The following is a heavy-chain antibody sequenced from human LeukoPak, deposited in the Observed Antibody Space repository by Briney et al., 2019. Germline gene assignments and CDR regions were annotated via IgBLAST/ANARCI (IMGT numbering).Heavy chain of an antibody. CDR3: AREVSQGGVVDY. CDR1: AGSISTYY. D-gene: IGHD3-3*01. J-gene: IGHJ4*02. CDR2: IYYSGST. V-gene: IGHV4-59*01. Sequence: PSETLSLTCTVSAGSISTYYWSWIRQPPGKGLEWIGHIYYSGSTKYNPSLKSRATISLDTSSNQFSLNLRSVTAADTAVYYCAREVSQGGVVDYWGQGTLVTVSS.